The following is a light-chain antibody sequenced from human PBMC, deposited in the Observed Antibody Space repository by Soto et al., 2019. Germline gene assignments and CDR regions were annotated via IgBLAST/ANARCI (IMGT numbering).Light chain of an antibody. CDR2: GVS. CDR1: QTVTSGY. V-gene: IGKV3-20*01. CDR3: HVYGSSAKT. Sequence: EIVLTQSPDTLSLSPGERATLSCRASQTVTSGYLAWYQQKPGQAPRLLMYGVSTGGTGIPDRFSGSGSGTDFTLTISRLEPEDFAVYFFHVYGSSAKTFGQGTRVEFK. J-gene: IGKJ1*01.